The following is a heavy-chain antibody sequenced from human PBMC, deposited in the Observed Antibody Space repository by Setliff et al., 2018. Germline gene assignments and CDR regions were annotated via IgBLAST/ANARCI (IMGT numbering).Heavy chain of an antibody. CDR3: AREKFYYDGSGYYFDY. CDR1: GYPFNNYG. Sequence: ASVKVSCKASGYPFNNYGISWLRQTPGQGLEWMGWIGGHNDDPLFAQKCQGRVTMTTDTSTTTAYMELSSLRSDDTAVYYCAREKFYYDGSGYYFDYWGQGTLVTVS. CDR2: IGGHNDDP. V-gene: IGHV1-18*01. J-gene: IGHJ4*02. D-gene: IGHD3-22*01.